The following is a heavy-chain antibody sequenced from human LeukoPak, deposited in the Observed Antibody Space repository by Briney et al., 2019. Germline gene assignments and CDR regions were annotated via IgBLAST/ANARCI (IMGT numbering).Heavy chain of an antibody. D-gene: IGHD3-3*01. CDR2: IYYSGST. V-gene: IGHV4-59*02. Sequence: SETLSLTCSVSGGAVSSYYWSWVRQPPGKGLEWIGYIYYSGSTNYNPSFKSRVTISVDTSKNQFSLKLSSVTAADTAVYYCARVRDDFGNFDYGGQGTLVTVSS. CDR1: GGAVSSYY. J-gene: IGHJ4*02. CDR3: ARVRDDFGNFDY.